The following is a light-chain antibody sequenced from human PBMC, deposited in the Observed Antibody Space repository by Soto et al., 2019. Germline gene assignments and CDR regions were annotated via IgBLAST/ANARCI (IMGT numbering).Light chain of an antibody. V-gene: IGKV1-33*01. CDR2: DAS. Sequence: DIQMTQSPSSLSASVGDRVTITCRASQGIRNDLGWYQQKPRKAPKLLIYDASNLERGVPSRFSGSGAGTEYSLTISSLQPEDNGTYYCQQYENLPLTFGGGTKVDIK. J-gene: IGKJ4*01. CDR1: QGIRND. CDR3: QQYENLPLT.